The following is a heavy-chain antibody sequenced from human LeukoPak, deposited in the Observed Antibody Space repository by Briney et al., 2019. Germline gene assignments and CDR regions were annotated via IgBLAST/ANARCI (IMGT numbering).Heavy chain of an antibody. CDR2: IYSAGST. D-gene: IGHD2-2*02. J-gene: IGHJ4*02. V-gene: IGHV3-66*01. CDR1: GFTVSSSY. Sequence: GGSLRLSCAVSGFTVSSSYMSWVRQAPGKGLEWVSFIYSAGSTYYADSVKGRFTISRDNAKNSLYLQMNSLRAEDTAVYYCARGEVVPAAIASPVGYWGQGTLVTVSS. CDR3: ARGEVVPAAIASPVGY.